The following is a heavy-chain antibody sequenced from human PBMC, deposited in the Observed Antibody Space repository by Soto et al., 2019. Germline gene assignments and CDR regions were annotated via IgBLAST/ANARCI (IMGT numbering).Heavy chain of an antibody. D-gene: IGHD1-26*01. V-gene: IGHV5-51*01. Sequence: GESLKISCNGSGYSFSNYGLFWVRQMPWKGLEWMGIIYPDDSDARYSPSFQGQVTISADKSINTAYLQWSSLKASDTAMYYCAKHSHSASYYWPFDSGGQGTRGNVSS. CDR1: GYSFSNYG. CDR2: IYPDDSDA. J-gene: IGHJ3*02. CDR3: AKHSHSASYYWPFDS.